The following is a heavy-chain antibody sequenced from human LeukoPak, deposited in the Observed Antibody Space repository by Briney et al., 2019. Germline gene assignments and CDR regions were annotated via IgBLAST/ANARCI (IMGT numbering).Heavy chain of an antibody. D-gene: IGHD7-27*01. CDR1: GGSISSSSYY. CDR3: ASPQPDLTGFYYFDY. Sequence: SETLSLTCTVSGGSISSSSYYWGWIRQPPGKGLEWIGSIYYSGSTYYNPSLKSRVTISVDTSKNQFSLKLSSVTAADTAVYYCASPQPDLTGFYYFDYWGQGTLVTVSS. J-gene: IGHJ4*02. CDR2: IYYSGST. V-gene: IGHV4-39*01.